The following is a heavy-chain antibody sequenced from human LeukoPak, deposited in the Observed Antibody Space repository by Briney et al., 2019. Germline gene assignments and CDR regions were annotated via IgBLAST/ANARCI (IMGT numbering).Heavy chain of an antibody. CDR2: ISGSGKTT. J-gene: IGHJ4*02. V-gene: IGHV3-11*01. Sequence: GGSLRLSCAVSGFTFSDFYMSWIRQAPGKGLEWVSYISGSGKTTWHADSVKGRFTISRDNAKNSLYLQMNSLRAEDRAVYYCAMSLIVATVNGNDYWGQGILVTVSS. CDR1: GFTFSDFY. CDR3: AMSLIVATVNGNDY. D-gene: IGHD5-12*01.